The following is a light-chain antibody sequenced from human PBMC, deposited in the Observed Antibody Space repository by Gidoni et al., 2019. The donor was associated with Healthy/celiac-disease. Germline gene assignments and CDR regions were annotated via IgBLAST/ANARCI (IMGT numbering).Light chain of an antibody. CDR2: KAS. V-gene: IGKV1-5*03. Sequence: DIQMTQSPSTLSASVGDRVTITCRASQSISSWLAWYQQKPGKAPKLLIYKASSLESGVPSRFSGSGSGTEFTLTSSSLQPDDFATYYCQQYNSPCTFGQXTKVEIK. CDR3: QQYNSPCT. CDR1: QSISSW. J-gene: IGKJ1*01.